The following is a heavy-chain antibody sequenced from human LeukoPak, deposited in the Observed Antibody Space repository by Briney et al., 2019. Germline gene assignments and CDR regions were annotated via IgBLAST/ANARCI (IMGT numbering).Heavy chain of an antibody. J-gene: IGHJ6*03. Sequence: GSLRLSCAASRFTFSSYSMNWVRQAPGKGLEWVSSISSSSSYIYYADSVKGRFTISRDNAKNSLYLQMNSLRAEDTAVYYCARDRGACMDVWGKGTTVTVSS. CDR1: RFTFSSYS. V-gene: IGHV3-21*01. D-gene: IGHD1-26*01. CDR3: ARDRGACMDV. CDR2: ISSSSSYI.